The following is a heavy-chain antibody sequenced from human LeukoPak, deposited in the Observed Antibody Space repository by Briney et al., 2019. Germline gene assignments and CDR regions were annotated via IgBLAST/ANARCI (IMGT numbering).Heavy chain of an antibody. D-gene: IGHD4-17*01. CDR2: INWNGVNT. J-gene: IGHJ4*02. V-gene: IGHV3-20*04. CDR3: ARAQTYGDSRLLLDY. Sequence: GGSLRLSCAASAFTFDDYGMSWVRQAPGKGLEWVSAINWNGVNTGYADSVEGRFTIFRDNAKNSQYLQMNSLRVEDTALYYCARAQTYGDSRLLLDYWGQGTLVTVSS. CDR1: AFTFDDYG.